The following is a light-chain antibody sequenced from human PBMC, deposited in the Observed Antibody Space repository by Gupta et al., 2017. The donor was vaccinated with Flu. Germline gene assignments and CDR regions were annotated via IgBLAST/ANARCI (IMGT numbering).Light chain of an antibody. V-gene: IGKV1-9*01. CDR3: QQVNSYPYT. CDR2: AAS. Sequence: GARVTITCRASQGVSRYLGWYQQKQGEAPKLLIYAASTLQSGVPSRFSGSGIGRDFTLTIRGLQPEDFATYFCQQVNSYPYTFGQGTKLEIK. J-gene: IGKJ2*01. CDR1: QGVSRY.